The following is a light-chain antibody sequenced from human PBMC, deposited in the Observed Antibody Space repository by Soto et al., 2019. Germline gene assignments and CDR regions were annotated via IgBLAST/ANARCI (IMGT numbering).Light chain of an antibody. J-gene: IGLJ3*02. Sequence: QSVLTQPASVSGSPGQSITISCTGTSSDIGVYNFVSWYQHHPSKAPKLMIYEVTNRPSGVSNRFSGSKSGNTASLTISGLQAEDEADYYCSSYTSSSTWVFGGGTKLTVL. CDR1: SSDIGVYNF. CDR2: EVT. V-gene: IGLV2-14*01. CDR3: SSYTSSSTWV.